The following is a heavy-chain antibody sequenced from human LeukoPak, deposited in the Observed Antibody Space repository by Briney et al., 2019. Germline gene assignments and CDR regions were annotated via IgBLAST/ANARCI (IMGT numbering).Heavy chain of an antibody. Sequence: GGSLRLSRAVSGFTFHYWMAWVRQAPGKGLEWVANIKEDGSERHCADSVRDRFTIYRDNAKSSLFLQMDSLRVEDTAVYYCVFQEPAPSTIFGTWGQGTLVTVSS. CDR2: IKEDGSER. J-gene: IGHJ5*02. CDR3: VFQEPAPSTIFGT. V-gene: IGHV3-7*02. D-gene: IGHD3-9*01. CDR1: GFTFHYW.